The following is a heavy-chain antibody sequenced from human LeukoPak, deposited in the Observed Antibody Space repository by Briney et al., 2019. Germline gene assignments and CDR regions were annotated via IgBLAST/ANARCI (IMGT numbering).Heavy chain of an antibody. D-gene: IGHD3-9*01. CDR3: ARGSVLRYFDWLSYFDY. J-gene: IGHJ4*02. CDR1: GGSISSYY. Sequence: SETLSLTCTVSGGSISSYYWSWIRQPAGKGLEWIGRIYTSGSTNYNPSLKSRVTMSVDTSKNQFSLKLSSVTAADTAVYYCARGSVLRYFDWLSYFDYWGQGTLVTVSS. CDR2: IYTSGST. V-gene: IGHV4-4*07.